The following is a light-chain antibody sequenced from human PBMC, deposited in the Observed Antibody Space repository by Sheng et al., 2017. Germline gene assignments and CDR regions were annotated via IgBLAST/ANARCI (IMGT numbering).Light chain of an antibody. CDR1: ELGEVF. Sequence: SSHLTQPPSVSVSPGQTATISCSGDELGEVFVSWYQKKAGQSPVLLIFQTTRRPPGIPERFSGSMVGNTATLTISGTQVVDEADYYCQAWIRLIGEFGGGTKLTV. V-gene: IGLV3-1*01. J-gene: IGLJ2*01. CDR2: QTT. CDR3: QAWIRLIGE.